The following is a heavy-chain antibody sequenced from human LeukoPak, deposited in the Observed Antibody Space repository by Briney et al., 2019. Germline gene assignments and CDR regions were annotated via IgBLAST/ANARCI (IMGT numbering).Heavy chain of an antibody. V-gene: IGHV3-21*04. CDR3: VKVQKRGWIISYIFDF. J-gene: IGHJ4*02. D-gene: IGHD6-19*01. Sequence: PGGPLTLSCAASGFTFSSHNMNWVRQAPGKGLEWVSSISSRSSYIYYADSVKGRFTISRDNSRGSIFLRLHSLRTEDSGFCYCVKVQKRGWIISYIFDFWGQGALVTVSS. CDR1: GFTFSSHN. CDR2: ISSRSSYI.